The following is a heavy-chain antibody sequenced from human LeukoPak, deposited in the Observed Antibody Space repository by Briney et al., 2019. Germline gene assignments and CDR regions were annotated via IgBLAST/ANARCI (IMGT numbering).Heavy chain of an antibody. CDR2: IIPILGIA. D-gene: IGHD3-22*01. CDR1: GGTFSSYT. V-gene: IGHV1-69*04. CDR3: ARDRVIVGPSDGFDI. J-gene: IGHJ3*02. Sequence: SVKVSCKASGGTFSSYTISWVRQAPGQGLEWMGRIIPILGIANYAQKFQGRVTITADKSTSTAYMELSSLRSDDTAVYYCARDRVIVGPSDGFDIWGQGTMVTVSS.